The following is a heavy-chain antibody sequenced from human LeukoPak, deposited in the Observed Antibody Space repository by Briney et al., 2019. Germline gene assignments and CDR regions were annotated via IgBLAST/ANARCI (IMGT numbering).Heavy chain of an antibody. CDR1: GGTFCSYA. Sequence: EASVKVSCKASGGTFCSYAISWVRQAPGQGLEWMGGIIPIFGTANYAQKFQGRVTITTDESPRTAYLELSSLRSEDTAVYYCARTNDYGDYALLFWGQGTLVTVSS. CDR2: IIPIFGTA. V-gene: IGHV1-69*05. J-gene: IGHJ4*02. D-gene: IGHD4-17*01. CDR3: ARTNDYGDYALLF.